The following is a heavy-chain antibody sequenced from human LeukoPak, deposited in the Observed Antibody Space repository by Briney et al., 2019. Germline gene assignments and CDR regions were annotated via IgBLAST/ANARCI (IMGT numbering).Heavy chain of an antibody. CDR3: ARDRLQLQS. Sequence: PSETLSLTCAVYGGSISSYYWSWIRQPPGKGLEWIGYIYYTGNTNYNPSLKSRVTISVDTSKNQFSLKLSSVTAADTAVYYCARDRLQLQSWGQGTLVTVSS. J-gene: IGHJ5*02. CDR2: IYYTGNT. D-gene: IGHD1-1*01. CDR1: GGSISSYY. V-gene: IGHV4-59*01.